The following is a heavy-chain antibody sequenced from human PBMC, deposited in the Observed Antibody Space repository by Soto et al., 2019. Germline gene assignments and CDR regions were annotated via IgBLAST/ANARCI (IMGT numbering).Heavy chain of an antibody. CDR3: VTATYFSDSSGYTRCLDY. CDR1: GFSLSDHY. V-gene: IGHV3-72*01. Sequence: GGTLRLSCAASGFSLSDHYIDWVRQAPGKGLEWVGRSRDKPQGYSTAYAASVKGRFTTSRDESKNSAYLQINSLKTEYTAVYYCVTATYFSDSSGYTRCLDYWGQGTLATVSS. D-gene: IGHD3-22*01. J-gene: IGHJ4*02. CDR2: SRDKPQGYST.